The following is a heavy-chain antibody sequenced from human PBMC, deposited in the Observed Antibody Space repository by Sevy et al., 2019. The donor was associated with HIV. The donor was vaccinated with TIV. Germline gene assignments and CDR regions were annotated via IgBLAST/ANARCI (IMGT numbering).Heavy chain of an antibody. Sequence: GGSLRLSCAASGFTFSSYSMNWVRQAPGKGLEWVSSISSSSSYIYYADSVKGRFTISRDNAKNSLYLQMNSLGAEDTAVYYWARDLIYDFWSGSRAKNYYYYGMDVWGQGTTVTVSS. CDR3: ARDLIYDFWSGSRAKNYYYYGMDV. V-gene: IGHV3-21*01. J-gene: IGHJ6*02. CDR1: GFTFSSYS. CDR2: ISSSSSYI. D-gene: IGHD3-3*01.